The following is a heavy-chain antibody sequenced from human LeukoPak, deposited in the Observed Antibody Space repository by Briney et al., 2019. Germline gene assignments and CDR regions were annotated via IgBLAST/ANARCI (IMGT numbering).Heavy chain of an antibody. D-gene: IGHD6-13*01. Sequence: GSLRLSCAASGFTFSSYAMHWVRQAPGKGLEWVAVISYDGSNKYYADSVKGRFTISRDNSKNTLYLQMNSLRAEDTAVYYCARIGAAAAVFRYYYYYGMDVWGQGTTVTVSS. V-gene: IGHV3-30-3*01. J-gene: IGHJ6*02. CDR2: ISYDGSNK. CDR3: ARIGAAAAVFRYYYYYGMDV. CDR1: GFTFSSYA.